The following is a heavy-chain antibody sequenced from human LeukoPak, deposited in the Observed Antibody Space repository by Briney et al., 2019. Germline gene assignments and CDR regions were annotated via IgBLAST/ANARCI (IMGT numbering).Heavy chain of an antibody. J-gene: IGHJ6*02. CDR2: IYPGDSDT. V-gene: IGHV5-51*01. Sequence: GESLKISCKGSGYSFTSYWIGWVRQMPGKGLEWMGIIYPGDSDTRYSPSFQGQVSISADKSISTAYLQWSSLKASDTAMYYCARGYGSGTTYYYYSMDVWGQGTTVTASS. D-gene: IGHD3-10*01. CDR3: ARGYGSGTTYYYYSMDV. CDR1: GYSFTSYW.